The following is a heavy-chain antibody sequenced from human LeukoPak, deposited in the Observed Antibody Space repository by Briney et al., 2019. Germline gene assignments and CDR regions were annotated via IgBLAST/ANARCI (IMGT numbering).Heavy chain of an antibody. CDR1: GYTFTGYY. J-gene: IGHJ4*02. V-gene: IGHV1-2*02. Sequence: ASVKVSCEASGYTFTGYYMHWVRQAPGQGLEWMGWINPNSGGTNYAQKFQGRVTMTRDTSISTAYMELSRLRSDDTAVYYCARDPQYSSGWYSTEYYFDYWGQGTLVTVSS. CDR2: INPNSGGT. CDR3: ARDPQYSSGWYSTEYYFDY. D-gene: IGHD6-19*01.